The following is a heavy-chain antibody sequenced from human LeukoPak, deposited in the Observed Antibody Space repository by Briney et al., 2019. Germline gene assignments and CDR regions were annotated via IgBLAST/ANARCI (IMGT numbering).Heavy chain of an antibody. J-gene: IGHJ5*02. CDR1: GGSISGYY. CDR2: IYYSGST. D-gene: IGHD3-22*01. V-gene: IGHV4-59*08. CDR3: ARLGDSSGQNGGVWFDP. Sequence: SETLSLTCTVSGGSISGYYWTWIRQPPGKGLEYIGYIYYSGSTNHNPSLKSRVTISVDTSKNQFSLKLSSVTAADTAVYYCARLGDSSGQNGGVWFDPWGQGTLVTVSS.